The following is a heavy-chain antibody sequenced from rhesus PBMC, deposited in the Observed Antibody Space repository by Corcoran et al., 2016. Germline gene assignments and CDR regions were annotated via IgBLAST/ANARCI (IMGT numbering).Heavy chain of an antibody. J-gene: IGHJ4*01. CDR1: GSSISRTC. V-gene: IGHV4-80*01. Sequence: QVQLQESGPGLVKPSATLSLTCPVSGSSISRTCWSCIRQPPGKGLEWIGDIDGNSGRTNYNPSLKSRVTISKDASKNHFSLKRSSVTAADTAVYYCAREKDDYWGQGVLVTVSS. CDR3: AREKDDY. CDR2: IDGNSGRT.